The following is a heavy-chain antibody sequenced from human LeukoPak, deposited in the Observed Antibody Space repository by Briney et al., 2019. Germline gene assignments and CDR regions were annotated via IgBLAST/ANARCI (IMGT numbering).Heavy chain of an antibody. CDR2: IYYSGST. V-gene: IGHV4-59*12. CDR1: GGSISSYY. J-gene: IGHJ3*02. Sequence: SETLSLTCTVSGGSISSYYWSWIRQPPGKGLEWIGYIYYSGSTNYNPSLKSRVTISVDTSKNQFSLKLSSVTAADTAVYYCARATEERAFDIWGQGTMVTVSS. CDR3: ARATEERAFDI.